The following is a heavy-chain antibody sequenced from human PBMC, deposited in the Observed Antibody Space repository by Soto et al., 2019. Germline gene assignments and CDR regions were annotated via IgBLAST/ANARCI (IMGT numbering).Heavy chain of an antibody. Sequence: QVQLQESGPGLVKASETLSLTCTVSGASVSSGNHYWAWIRQPPGKGLEWIGYLYYSGTTNYNPSLKSRVTMSVDPSVNQFSLTLTSVTGANTAVYYCASDGRWSYGYPSDFYYGLDVWCLGTTVTVS. CDR1: GASVSSGNHY. V-gene: IGHV4-61*01. CDR3: ASDGRWSYGYPSDFYYGLDV. D-gene: IGHD3-16*01. CDR2: LYYSGTT. J-gene: IGHJ6*02.